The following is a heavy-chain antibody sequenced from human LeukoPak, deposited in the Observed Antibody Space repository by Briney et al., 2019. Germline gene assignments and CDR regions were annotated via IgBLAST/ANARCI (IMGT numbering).Heavy chain of an antibody. V-gene: IGHV3-48*04. Sequence: GGSLRLPCAASGFTFSTYSMNWVRQAPGKGLEWVSFISSSSSIINYVDSVRGRFTISRDNAKNSLYLQMNSLRAEDTAVYYCARDIGGSYTAIDYWGQGTLVTVSS. D-gene: IGHD1-26*01. CDR3: ARDIGGSYTAIDY. CDR2: ISSSSSII. J-gene: IGHJ4*02. CDR1: GFTFSTYS.